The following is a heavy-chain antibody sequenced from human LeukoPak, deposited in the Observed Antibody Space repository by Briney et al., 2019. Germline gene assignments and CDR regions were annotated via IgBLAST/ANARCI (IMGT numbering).Heavy chain of an antibody. CDR2: ISSSSSYI. CDR3: ASAYCGGDCYTGWGDDI. J-gene: IGHJ3*02. V-gene: IGHV3-21*01. D-gene: IGHD2-21*02. Sequence: GGSLRLSCPASGFTFSSYSMNWVRQAPGKGLEWVSSISSSSSYIYYADSVKGRFTISRDNAKNSLYLQMNSLRAEDTAVYYCASAYCGGDCYTGWGDDIWGQGTMVTVSS. CDR1: GFTFSSYS.